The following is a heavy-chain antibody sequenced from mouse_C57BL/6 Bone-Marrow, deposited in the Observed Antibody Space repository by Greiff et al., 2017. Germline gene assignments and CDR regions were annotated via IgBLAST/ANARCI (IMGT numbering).Heavy chain of an antibody. CDR2: ISDGGSYT. D-gene: IGHD4-1*01. CDR3: ARDRVTGTGYAKDY. V-gene: IGHV5-4*01. Sequence: DVKLVESGGGLVKPGGSLKLSCAASGFTFSSYAMSWVRQTPEKRLEWVATISDGGSYTYYPDNVKGRFTISRDNAKNNLYLQMSHLKSEDTAMXYCARDRVTGTGYAKDYWGQGTSVTVSS. CDR1: GFTFSSYA. J-gene: IGHJ4*01.